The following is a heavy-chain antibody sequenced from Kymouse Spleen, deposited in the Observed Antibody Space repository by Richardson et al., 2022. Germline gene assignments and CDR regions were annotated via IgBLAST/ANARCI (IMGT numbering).Heavy chain of an antibody. V-gene: IGHV3-73*02. D-gene: IGHD1-7*01. Sequence: EVQLVESGGGLVQPGGSLKLSCAASGFTFSGSAMHWVRQASGKGLEWVGRIRSKANSYATAYAASVKGRFTISRDDSKNTAYLQMNSLKTEDTAVYYCTRHTAGTSDGYWGQGTLVTVSS. CDR1: GFTFSGSA. CDR3: TRHTAGTSDGY. CDR2: IRSKANSYAT. J-gene: IGHJ4*02.